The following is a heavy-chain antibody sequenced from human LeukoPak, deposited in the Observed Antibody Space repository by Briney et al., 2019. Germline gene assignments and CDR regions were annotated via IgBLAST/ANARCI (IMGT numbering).Heavy chain of an antibody. J-gene: IGHJ4*02. CDR2: FDPEDGET. CDR1: GYTLTELS. Sequence: ASVTVSCKVSGYTLTELSMHWVRQAPGKGLEWMGGFDPEDGETIYAQKFQGRVTMTEDTSTDTAYMELSSLRSEDTAVYYCATGPQAIFGVYFDYWGQGTLVTVSS. D-gene: IGHD3-3*01. V-gene: IGHV1-24*01. CDR3: ATGPQAIFGVYFDY.